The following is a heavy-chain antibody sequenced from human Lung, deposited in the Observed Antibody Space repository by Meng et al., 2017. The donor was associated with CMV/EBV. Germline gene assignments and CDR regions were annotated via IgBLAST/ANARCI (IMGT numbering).Heavy chain of an antibody. J-gene: IGHJ6*02. V-gene: IGHV1-18*01. Sequence: ASXXVSCKASGYTFINHAFNWVRQAPGQGLEWMGWISTYNGNTNYATKLQGRVAMTTDRSTSTAFMELRSLRSDDTAVYYRARDYYGMDVWGQGTTVTVSS. CDR1: GYTFINHA. D-gene: IGHD3-10*01. CDR2: ISTYNGNT. CDR3: ARDYYGMDV.